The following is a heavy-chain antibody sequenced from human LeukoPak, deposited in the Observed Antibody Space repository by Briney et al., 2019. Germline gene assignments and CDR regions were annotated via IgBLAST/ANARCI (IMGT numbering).Heavy chain of an antibody. CDR3: ATETNGRHYDY. D-gene: IGHD1-14*01. CDR1: GLTFSTSG. J-gene: IGHJ4*02. CDR2: IGPTGSDR. Sequence: GGSLRPSCTASGLTFSTSGFNWVRQAPGKGLEWVASIGPTGSDRYHADSIKGRFTISRDNANNFLYLQMNSLRVEDTAVYYCATETNGRHYDYWGQGTLLTVSS. V-gene: IGHV3-21*06.